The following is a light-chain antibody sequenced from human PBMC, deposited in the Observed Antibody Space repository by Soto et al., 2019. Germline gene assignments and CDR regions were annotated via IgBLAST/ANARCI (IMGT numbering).Light chain of an antibody. CDR3: AAWDDSLSGYV. CDR1: SSNIGSNY. CDR2: RNN. Sequence: QSVLTQPPSASGTPGQRATISCSGSSSNIGSNYVYWYQQLPATAPKLLIYRNNQRPSGVPDRLSVSKSGTSASLAISGLRSEDEADYYCAAWDDSLSGYVFGTGTKLTVL. V-gene: IGLV1-47*01. J-gene: IGLJ1*01.